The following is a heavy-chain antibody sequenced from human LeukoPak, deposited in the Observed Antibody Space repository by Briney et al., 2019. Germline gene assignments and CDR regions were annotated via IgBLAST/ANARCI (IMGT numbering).Heavy chain of an antibody. Sequence: SETLSLTCTVSGGSISSGGYYWSWIRQHPGKGLEWIGYIYYSGSTYYNPSLKSRVTISVDTSKNQFSLKLNSVTAAATAVYYCARFQYKAAFDIWGQGTMVTVSS. CDR2: IYYSGST. V-gene: IGHV4-31*03. CDR1: GGSISSGGYY. J-gene: IGHJ3*02. CDR3: ARFQYKAAFDI. D-gene: IGHD1-1*01.